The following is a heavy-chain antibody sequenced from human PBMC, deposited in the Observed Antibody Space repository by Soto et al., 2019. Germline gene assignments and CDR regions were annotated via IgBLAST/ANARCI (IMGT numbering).Heavy chain of an antibody. CDR3: ARERITMVRGAFDI. D-gene: IGHD3-10*01. J-gene: IGHJ3*02. V-gene: IGHV3-74*01. Sequence: LRLACASSGFTFSSYWMHWVRQAPGKGLVWVSRINSDGSSTSYADSVKGRFTISRDNAKNTLYLQMNSLRAEDTAVYYCARERITMVRGAFDIWGQGTMVTVSS. CDR2: INSDGSST. CDR1: GFTFSSYW.